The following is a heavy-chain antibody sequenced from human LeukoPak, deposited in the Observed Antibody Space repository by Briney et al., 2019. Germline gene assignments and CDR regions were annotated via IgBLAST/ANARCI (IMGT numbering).Heavy chain of an antibody. CDR1: GGSISSSSYC. CDR2: IYYSGST. D-gene: IGHD3-22*01. Sequence: SSETLSLTCTVSGGSISSSSYCWGWIRQPPGKGLEWIGSIYYSGSTYYNPSLKSRVTISVDTSKNQFSLKLSSVTAADTAVYYCASGLYYYDSSGLIRGYYFDYWGQGTLVTVSS. V-gene: IGHV4-39*01. J-gene: IGHJ4*02. CDR3: ASGLYYYDSSGLIRGYYFDY.